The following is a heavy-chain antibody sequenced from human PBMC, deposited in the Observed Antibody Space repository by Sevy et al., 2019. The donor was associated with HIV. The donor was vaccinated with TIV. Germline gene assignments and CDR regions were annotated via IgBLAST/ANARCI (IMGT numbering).Heavy chain of an antibody. CDR2: ISYDGINK. CDR1: GFTFSSYG. V-gene: IGHV3-30*18. CDR3: AKSHCSGGSCYETYFDY. J-gene: IGHJ4*02. Sequence: GGSLRLSCAASGFTFSSYGMHWVRQAPGKGLEWVAVISYDGINKYYADSVKGRFTISRDNSKNTLYLQMNSLRAEDTAVYYCAKSHCSGGSCYETYFDYWGQGTLVTVSS. D-gene: IGHD2-15*01.